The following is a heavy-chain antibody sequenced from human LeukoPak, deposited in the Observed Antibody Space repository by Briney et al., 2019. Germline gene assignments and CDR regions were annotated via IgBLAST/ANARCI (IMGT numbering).Heavy chain of an antibody. Sequence: GGSLRPSCAASGFAFRSFDMSWVRQAPGKGLEWVSSLSGSGDTTYYADSVKGRFTISRDNSKNTLYLQMNSLRAEDTAVYYCAAWPKKTGEGGDYYWGQGTLVTVSS. CDR1: GFAFRSFD. CDR2: LSGSGDTT. J-gene: IGHJ4*02. CDR3: AAWPKKTGEGGDYY. D-gene: IGHD7-27*01. V-gene: IGHV3-23*01.